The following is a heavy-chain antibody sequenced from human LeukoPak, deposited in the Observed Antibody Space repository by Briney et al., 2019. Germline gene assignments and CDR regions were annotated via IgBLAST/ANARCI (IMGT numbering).Heavy chain of an antibody. J-gene: IGHJ5*02. D-gene: IGHD6-19*01. CDR2: ISDSGGGT. V-gene: IGHV3-23*01. CDR1: GFTFSSYE. Sequence: PGGSLRLSCAASGFTFSSYEMNWVRQAPGKGLEWVSGISDSGGGTYYADSVKGRFTISRDNSKNTLWLQMNSLRADDTAVYYCAKQDPYTSGWYPWGQGTLVTVSS. CDR3: AKQDPYTSGWYP.